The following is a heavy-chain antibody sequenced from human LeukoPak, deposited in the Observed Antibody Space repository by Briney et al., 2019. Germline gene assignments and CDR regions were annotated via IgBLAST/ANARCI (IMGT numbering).Heavy chain of an antibody. CDR2: INPSGGSP. CDR3: ARDFDYYDSSGYLVY. CDR1: GYTFTSYY. D-gene: IGHD3-22*01. V-gene: IGHV1-46*01. J-gene: IGHJ4*02. Sequence: GASVKVSCKASGYTFTSYYIHWVRQAPGQGLEWMGIINPSGGSPSYAQKFQGRVTMTRDTSTSTVYMELSSLRSEDTAVYYCARDFDYYDSSGYLVYWGQGTLVTVSS.